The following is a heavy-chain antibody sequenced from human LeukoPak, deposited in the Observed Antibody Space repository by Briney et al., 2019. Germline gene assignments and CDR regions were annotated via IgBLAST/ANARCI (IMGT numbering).Heavy chain of an antibody. J-gene: IGHJ4*02. CDR3: ARDPGPYGSGGRGYDY. D-gene: IGHD3-10*01. CDR2: ISSSSSTI. V-gene: IGHV3-48*02. CDR1: GFTFSSYS. Sequence: GGSLRLSCAASGFTFSSYSMNWVRQAPGKGLEWVSHISSSSSTIYYADSVKGRFTISRDNAKNSLYLQMNSLRDEDTAVYYCARDPGPYGSGGRGYDYWGQGTLVTVSS.